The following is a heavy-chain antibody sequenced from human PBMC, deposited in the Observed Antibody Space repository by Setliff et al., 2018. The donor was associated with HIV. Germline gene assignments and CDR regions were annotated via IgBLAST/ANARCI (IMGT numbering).Heavy chain of an antibody. D-gene: IGHD1-1*01. J-gene: IGHJ4*02. CDR3: ARDPPAAMQLERPFDY. CDR2: INPDSGAT. V-gene: IGHV1-2*06. Sequence: GASVKVSCKASGYSFTGCYIHWVRQAPGQGLEWMGRINPDSGATKYAQKFLGRITMTRDTSITTAYLELSRLRADDTAVYFCARDPPAAMQLERPFDYWCQGTLVTVPQ. CDR1: GYSFTGCY.